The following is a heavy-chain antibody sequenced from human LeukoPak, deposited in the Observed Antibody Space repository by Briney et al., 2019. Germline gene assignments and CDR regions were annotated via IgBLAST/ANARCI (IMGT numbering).Heavy chain of an antibody. CDR3: ARDPYYDILTGYYPQYYFDY. Sequence: ASVKVSCKASGYTFTSYAMHWVRQAPGQRLEWMGWINAGNGNTKCSQEFQGRVTITRDTSASTAYMELSSLRSEDMAVYYCARDPYYDILTGYYPQYYFDYWGQGTLVTVSS. J-gene: IGHJ4*02. D-gene: IGHD3-9*01. V-gene: IGHV1-3*03. CDR2: INAGNGNT. CDR1: GYTFTSYA.